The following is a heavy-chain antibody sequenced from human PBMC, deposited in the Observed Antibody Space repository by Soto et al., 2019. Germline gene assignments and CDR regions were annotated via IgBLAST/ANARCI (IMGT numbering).Heavy chain of an antibody. CDR2: IYSGGST. Sequence: GGSLRLSCAASGFTVSSNYMSWVRQAPGKGLEWVSVIYSGGSTYYADSVKGRFTISRDNSKNTLYLQMNSLRAEDTAVYYCARVTSSWAHFDYWGQGTPVTVSS. V-gene: IGHV3-66*01. J-gene: IGHJ4*02. CDR3: ARVTSSWAHFDY. CDR1: GFTVSSNY. D-gene: IGHD6-13*01.